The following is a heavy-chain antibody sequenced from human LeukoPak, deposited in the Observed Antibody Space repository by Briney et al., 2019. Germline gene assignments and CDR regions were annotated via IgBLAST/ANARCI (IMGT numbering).Heavy chain of an antibody. Sequence: SKTLSLTCAMSGVIFSSNGTPWNCIRQSPSRGLEWLGRTYYRSKWYNDYAVSVKSRITINPDTSKNQFSLHLNSMTPEDTAVYYCGRETDFGVVTNWGQGTLVTVSS. J-gene: IGHJ4*02. V-gene: IGHV6-1*01. D-gene: IGHD3-3*01. CDR2: TYYRSKWYN. CDR3: GRETDFGVVTN. CDR1: GVIFSSNGTP.